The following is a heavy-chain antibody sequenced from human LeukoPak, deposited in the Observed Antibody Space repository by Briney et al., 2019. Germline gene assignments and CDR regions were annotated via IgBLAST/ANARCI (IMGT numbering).Heavy chain of an antibody. V-gene: IGHV4-59*02. CDR2: IYYSGST. J-gene: IGHJ4*01. CDR1: GASVSGKF. D-gene: IGHD3/OR15-3a*01. CDR3: VGGGDWLPEY. Sequence: SETLSLTCTVSGASVSGKFWSWIRHSPGNGLEWIGLIYYSGSTKFNPSLKSRVAMSVDTSNNQFSLSLNSVTTTDTAVYFCVGGGDWLPEYWGHGTQVIVSS.